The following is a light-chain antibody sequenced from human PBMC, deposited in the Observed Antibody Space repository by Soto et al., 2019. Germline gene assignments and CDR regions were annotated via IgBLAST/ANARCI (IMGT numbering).Light chain of an antibody. CDR2: GAS. CDR1: QSVSSSY. Sequence: EILLTQSPGTLSLSPGERATLSCRASQSVSSSYLAWYQQKPGQAPRLLIYGASSRATGIPDRFSGSGSGTDFTLTISRLEPEDFAVYYCQHHGYPQWTFGQGTKVDIK. CDR3: QHHGYPQWT. J-gene: IGKJ1*01. V-gene: IGKV3-20*01.